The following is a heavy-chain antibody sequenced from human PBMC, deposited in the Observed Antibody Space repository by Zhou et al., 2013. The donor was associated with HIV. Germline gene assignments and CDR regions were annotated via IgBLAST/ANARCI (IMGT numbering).Heavy chain of an antibody. CDR1: GGTFSSYA. CDR3: ARAATPPGGRYYYYYMDV. CDR2: IIPIFGTA. D-gene: IGHD1-1*01. Sequence: QVQLVQSGAEVKKPGSSVKVSCKASGGTFSSYAISWVRQAPGQGLEWMGGIIPIFGTANYAQKFQGRVTITTDESTSTAYMELSSLRSEDTAVYYCARAATPPGGRYYYYYMDVWGKGTTVTVSS. V-gene: IGHV1-69*05. J-gene: IGHJ6*03.